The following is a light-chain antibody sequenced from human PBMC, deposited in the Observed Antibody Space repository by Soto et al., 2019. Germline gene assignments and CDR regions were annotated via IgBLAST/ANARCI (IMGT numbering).Light chain of an antibody. CDR1: QSIGSW. V-gene: IGKV1-5*03. J-gene: IGKJ5*01. CDR2: KAS. CDR3: QQYSSYYT. Sequence: DIQMTQSPSTLSASVGHRVTITCRASQSIGSWLAWYQQKPRKAPKLLIYKASNLETRVPSRFSGSGSGTEFTLTINGLQPDDFATYYCQQYSSYYTFGQGTRLGIK.